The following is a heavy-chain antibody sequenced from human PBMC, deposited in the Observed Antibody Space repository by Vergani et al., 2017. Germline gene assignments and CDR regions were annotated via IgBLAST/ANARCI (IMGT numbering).Heavy chain of an antibody. V-gene: IGHV3-30-3*01. D-gene: IGHD2-8*02. CDR2: ISYDGTNK. Sequence: QVQLVESGGGVVQPGSSLRLSCAASGFTFGDHGIHWVRRAPGKGLEWVALISYDGTNKYYTNSVRGRFTISRDNSKSTLFLQMNSLRVEDMAVYYCARDRGDWRYSRYFYNYYMDVWVKGTTVTVSS. CDR1: GFTFGDHG. J-gene: IGHJ6*03. CDR3: ARDRGDWRYSRYFYNYYMDV.